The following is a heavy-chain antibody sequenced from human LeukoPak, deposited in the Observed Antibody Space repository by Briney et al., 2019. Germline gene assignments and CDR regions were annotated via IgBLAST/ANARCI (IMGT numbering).Heavy chain of an antibody. CDR2: TYYRSKWYN. D-gene: IGHD6-13*01. CDR3: ARGRYSSSWSNAFDI. J-gene: IGHJ3*02. Sequence: SQTLSLTCAISVDSVSSNSAACNWIRQSPSRCLEWLGRTYYRSKWYNDYAVSVKSRITINPDTSKNQFSLQLNSVTLEDTAVYYCARGRYSSSWSNAFDIWGQGTMVTVSS. V-gene: IGHV6-1*01. CDR1: VDSVSSNSAA.